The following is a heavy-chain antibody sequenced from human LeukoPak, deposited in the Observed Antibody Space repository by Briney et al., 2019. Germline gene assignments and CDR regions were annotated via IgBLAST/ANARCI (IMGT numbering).Heavy chain of an antibody. CDR1: GFTFSSYA. CDR3: AKAPSGSYYSSSFVY. J-gene: IGHJ4*02. Sequence: GGSLRLSCAASGFTFSSYAMSWVRQAPGKGLEWVSATSGSGGSTYYADSVKGRFTISRDNSKNTLYLQMNSLRAEDTAVYYCAKAPSGSYYSSSFVYWGQGTLVTVSS. V-gene: IGHV3-23*01. CDR2: TSGSGGST. D-gene: IGHD1-26*01.